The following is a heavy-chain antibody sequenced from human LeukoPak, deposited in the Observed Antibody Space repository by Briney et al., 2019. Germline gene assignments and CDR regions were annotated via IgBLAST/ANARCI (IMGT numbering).Heavy chain of an antibody. V-gene: IGHV3-30*18. D-gene: IGHD3-22*01. CDR1: GFTFSSYG. J-gene: IGHJ4*02. CDR2: ISYVVNEK. CDR3: AKDGVTSGYYAGFVDW. Sequence: PGRSLRLSCAASGFTFSSYGMHWVRQAPGKGLEWVAVISYVVNEKYSVDSVKGRFTISRDNSETTLYLQMNSLRANDTAVYYCAKDGVTSGYYAGFVDWSGPGTMVTVSS.